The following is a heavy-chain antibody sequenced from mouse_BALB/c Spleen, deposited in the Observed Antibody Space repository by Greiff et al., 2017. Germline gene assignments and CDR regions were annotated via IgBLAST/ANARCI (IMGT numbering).Heavy chain of an antibody. CDR1: GYTFTSYY. CDR2: INPSNGGT. Sequence: QVQLQQPGAELVKPGASVKLSCKASGYTFTSYYMYWVKQRPGQGLEWIGGINPSNGGTNFNEKFKSKATLTVDKSSSTAYMQLSSLTSEDSAVYYGTRERDYGYAWFAYWGQGTLVTVSS. D-gene: IGHD2-2*01. CDR3: TRERDYGYAWFAY. V-gene: IGHV1S81*02. J-gene: IGHJ3*01.